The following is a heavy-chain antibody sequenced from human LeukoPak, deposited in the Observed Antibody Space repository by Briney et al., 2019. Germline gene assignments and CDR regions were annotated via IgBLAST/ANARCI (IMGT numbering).Heavy chain of an antibody. V-gene: IGHV3-23*01. Sequence: GGSLRLSCAASGFTFSNYAMSWVRQAPGKGLEWVSAISGSGGSTYYADSVKGRFTISRDNSKNTLYLQMNSLRAEDTAVYYCAKSTEYSSSGGYFGYWGQGTLVTVSS. J-gene: IGHJ4*02. CDR3: AKSTEYSSSGGYFGY. CDR2: ISGSGGST. D-gene: IGHD6-6*01. CDR1: GFTFSNYA.